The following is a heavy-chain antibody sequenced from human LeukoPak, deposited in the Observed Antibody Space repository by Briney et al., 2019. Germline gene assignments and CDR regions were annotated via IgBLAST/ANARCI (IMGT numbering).Heavy chain of an antibody. J-gene: IGHJ4*02. V-gene: IGHV1-69*04. CDR3: ARDGPTYYYDSSGYYFDY. D-gene: IGHD3-22*01. CDR2: IIPILGIA. Sequence: EASVKVSCKASGGTFSSYAISCVRQAPGQGLEWMGRIIPILGIANYAQKFQGRVTITADKSTSTAYMELSSLRSEDTAVYYCARDGPTYYYDSSGYYFDYWGQGTLVTVSS. CDR1: GGTFSSYA.